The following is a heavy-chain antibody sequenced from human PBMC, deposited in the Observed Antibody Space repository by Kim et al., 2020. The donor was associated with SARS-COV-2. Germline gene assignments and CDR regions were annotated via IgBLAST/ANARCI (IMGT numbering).Heavy chain of an antibody. J-gene: IGHJ4*02. CDR3: ARAPSTYSSSWSTAEFDY. Sequence: VKGRFTISRDNAKNSLYLQMNRLRAEDTAVYYCARAPSTYSSSWSTAEFDYWGQGTLVTVSS. V-gene: IGHV3-11*06. D-gene: IGHD6-13*01.